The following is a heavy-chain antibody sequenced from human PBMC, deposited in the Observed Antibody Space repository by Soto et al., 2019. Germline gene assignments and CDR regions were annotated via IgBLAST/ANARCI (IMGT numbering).Heavy chain of an antibody. CDR3: ARQGVPHGYYYGMDV. D-gene: IGHD2-8*01. Sequence: PGESLKISCKGSGYIFTDHCIVWVRQMAGKGLEWVGIICPGYSNIIYSPSVQGQVTISADKSISTAYLQWSSLKASDTAMYYCARQGVPHGYYYGMDVWGQGTTVTVSS. V-gene: IGHV5-51*01. J-gene: IGHJ6*02. CDR1: GYIFTDHC. CDR2: ICPGYSNI.